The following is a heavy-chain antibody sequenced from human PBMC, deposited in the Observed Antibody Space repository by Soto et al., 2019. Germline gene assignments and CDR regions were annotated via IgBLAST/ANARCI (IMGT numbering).Heavy chain of an antibody. CDR2: IYYSGST. CDR1: GGSISSYY. J-gene: IGHJ4*02. Sequence: SETLSLTCTVSGGSISSYYWSWIRQPPGKGLEWIGYIYYSGSTNYNPSLKSRVTISVDTSKNQFSLKLSSVTAADTAVYYCARRSGYYYSYGYWGQGTLVTVYS. V-gene: IGHV4-59*01. D-gene: IGHD3-22*01. CDR3: ARRSGYYYSYGY.